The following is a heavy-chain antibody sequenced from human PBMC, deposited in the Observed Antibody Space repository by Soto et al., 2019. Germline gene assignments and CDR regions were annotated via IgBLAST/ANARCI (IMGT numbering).Heavy chain of an antibody. CDR1: GGSISSGGYY. CDR2: IDYSGST. Sequence: QVQLQESGPGLVKPSQTLSLTCTVSGGSISSGGYYWSWIRQHPGKGREWIGYIDYSGSTYYNPSLKRRVTISVDTSKNQFSLKLSSVTAPDTAVYDCARDARSGRVFDYWGQGTLVTVSS. CDR3: ARDARSGRVFDY. V-gene: IGHV4-31*03. J-gene: IGHJ4*02. D-gene: IGHD2-15*01.